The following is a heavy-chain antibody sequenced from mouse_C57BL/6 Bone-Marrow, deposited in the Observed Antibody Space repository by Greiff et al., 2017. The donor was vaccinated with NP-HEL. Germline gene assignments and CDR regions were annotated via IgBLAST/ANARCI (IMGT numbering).Heavy chain of an antibody. J-gene: IGHJ4*01. D-gene: IGHD1-1*01. CDR1: GFTFTDYY. CDR3: ARYHYYGSSYYAMDY. Sequence: EVMLVESGGGLVQPGGSLSLSCAASGFTFTDYYMSWVRQPPGKALEWLGFIRNKANGYTSEHSASVKGRFTISRDNSQSILYRQMNALRAEDSATYYCARYHYYGSSYYAMDYWGQGTSVTVSS. V-gene: IGHV7-3*01. CDR2: IRNKANGYTS.